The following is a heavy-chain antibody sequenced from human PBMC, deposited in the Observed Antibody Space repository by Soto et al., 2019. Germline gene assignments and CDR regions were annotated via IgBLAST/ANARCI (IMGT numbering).Heavy chain of an antibody. V-gene: IGHV3-11*01. CDR1: GFTFSDYS. D-gene: IGHD4-17*01. J-gene: IGHJ3*02. CDR3: ARPDAYGDYPAFDI. CDR2: ISSSGSTI. Sequence: GESLRLSCAASGFTFSDYSISWIRQAPGKGLEWMSYISSSGSTIYYADSVKGRFTVSRDNAKNSVYLQMNNLRAEDTAVYYCARPDAYGDYPAFDIWGQGTMVTVSS.